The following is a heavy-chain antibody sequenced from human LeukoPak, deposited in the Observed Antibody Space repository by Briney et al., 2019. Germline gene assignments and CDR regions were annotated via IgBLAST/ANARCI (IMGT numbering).Heavy chain of an antibody. CDR2: ISSSSSYT. V-gene: IGHV3-11*05. Sequence: GGSLRLSCAASGFTFSAYYTSWIRQAPGKGLEWVSYISSSSSYTNYADSVKGRFTISRDNAKNSLYLQMNSLRAEDTAVYYCARAKRYSYVDYWGQGTLVTVSS. J-gene: IGHJ4*02. CDR1: GFTFSAYY. D-gene: IGHD5-18*01. CDR3: ARAKRYSYVDY.